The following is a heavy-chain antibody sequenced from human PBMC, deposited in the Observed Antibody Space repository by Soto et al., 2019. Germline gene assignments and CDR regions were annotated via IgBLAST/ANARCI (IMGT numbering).Heavy chain of an antibody. Sequence: SETLSLTCTVSGGSISSGGYYWSWIRQHPGKGLEWIGYIYYSGSTYYNPSLKSRVTISVDTSKNQFSLKLSSVTAADTAVYYCARDMNGVLGMGHWGKGTLVTVSS. CDR3: ARDMNGVLGMGH. V-gene: IGHV4-31*03. CDR2: IYYSGST. J-gene: IGHJ4*02. CDR1: GGSISSGGYY. D-gene: IGHD2-8*01.